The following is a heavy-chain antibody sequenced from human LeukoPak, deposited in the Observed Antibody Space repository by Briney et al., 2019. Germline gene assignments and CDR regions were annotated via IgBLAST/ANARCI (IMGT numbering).Heavy chain of an antibody. CDR2: ISGSSSYT. V-gene: IGHV3-21*01. J-gene: IGHJ4*02. CDR1: GFTFSTYS. CDR3: ARHLYFDY. Sequence: GGSLRLSCAASGFTFSTYSMNWVRQAPGKGLEWVSSISGSSSYTFYADSVRGRFTISRDNAKNSLYLQMNSLRAEDTAVYYCARHLYFDYWGQGTLVTVSS.